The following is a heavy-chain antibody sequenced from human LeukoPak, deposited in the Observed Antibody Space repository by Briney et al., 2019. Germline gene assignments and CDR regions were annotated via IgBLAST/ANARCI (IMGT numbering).Heavy chain of an antibody. CDR2: TYSSGRT. CDR3: ARDPGALGAFDSGGLDY. V-gene: IGHV4-4*07. CDR1: GGSISGSY. Sequence: PSETLSLTCTVSGGSISGSYWSWIRQPAGKGLEWIGRTYSSGRTNYNPSLKSRVTISVDTSKNQFSLKLTSVTAADTALYYCARDPGALGAFDSGGLDYWGQGTLVTVTS. J-gene: IGHJ4*02. D-gene: IGHD1-26*01.